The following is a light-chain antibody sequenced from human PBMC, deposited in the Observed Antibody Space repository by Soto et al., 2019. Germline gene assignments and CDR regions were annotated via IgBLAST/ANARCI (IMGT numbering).Light chain of an antibody. CDR3: LQSYTTPIT. J-gene: IGKJ5*01. CDR1: QSIRSY. CDR2: AAS. V-gene: IGKV1-39*01. Sequence: DIQMTQSPSSLSASVGDRVTITCRASQSIRSYLNWYQQKPGKAPELLIYAASSLQSGVPSRFSGSGSGTDLTLTISSLLSEDCETYYCLQSYTTPITFGQGKRLQIQ.